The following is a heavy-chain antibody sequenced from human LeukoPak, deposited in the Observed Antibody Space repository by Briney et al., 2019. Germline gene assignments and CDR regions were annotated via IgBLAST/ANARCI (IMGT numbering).Heavy chain of an antibody. V-gene: IGHV4-30-4*08. Sequence: SETLSLTCTVSGASISNVDFHWTWIRQAPGKGLEWIGYIYNSGSTHFNPSLKSRVTMSDDTSKNQFSLRLSSVTAADTAVYYCAAEEIVIVPTATNSYFDTWGQGILVTVSS. CDR3: AAEEIVIVPTATNSYFDT. CDR2: IYNSGST. CDR1: GASISNVDFH. D-gene: IGHD2-2*01. J-gene: IGHJ4*02.